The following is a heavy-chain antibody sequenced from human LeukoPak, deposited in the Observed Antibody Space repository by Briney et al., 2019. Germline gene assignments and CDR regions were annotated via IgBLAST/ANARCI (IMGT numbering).Heavy chain of an antibody. CDR3: ARVRYSDSSVLTRKRSYYFDY. Sequence: PSETLSLTCTVSGGSISSYYWSWIRQPAGKGLESVGHISTGGSTNYNPALKSRVSMSVTKSKNKFFQKLSSATAADTAVYYCARVRYSDSSVLTRKRSYYFDYWGQGTLVTVSS. D-gene: IGHD3-22*01. CDR2: ISTGGST. J-gene: IGHJ4*02. V-gene: IGHV4-4*07. CDR1: GGSISSYY.